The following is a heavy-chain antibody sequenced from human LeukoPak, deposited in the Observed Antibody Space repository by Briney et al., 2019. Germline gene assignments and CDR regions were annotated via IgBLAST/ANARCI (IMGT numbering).Heavy chain of an antibody. Sequence: KHGESLKISCKGSGYIFTSYWIGWVRQMPGKGLEWMGIISPGDSDTRYSPSFEGHVTISADKSISTAYLQWSSLKASDTAMYYCARLHPTYCTSGLCYWFDPWGQGTLVTVSS. CDR1: GYIFTSYW. J-gene: IGHJ5*02. D-gene: IGHD2-8*01. V-gene: IGHV5-51*01. CDR3: ARLHPTYCTSGLCYWFDP. CDR2: ISPGDSDT.